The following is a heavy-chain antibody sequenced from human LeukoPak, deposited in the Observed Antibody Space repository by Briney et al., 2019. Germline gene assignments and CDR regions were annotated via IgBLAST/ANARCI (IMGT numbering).Heavy chain of an antibody. V-gene: IGHV3-30*04. D-gene: IGHD3-10*01. J-gene: IGHJ4*02. CDR1: GFTFSTYA. CDR2: IPYDGSNK. Sequence: GGSLRLSCAASGFTFSTYAMHWVRQAPGKGLEWVAVIPYDGSNKYYADSVKGRFTISRENAENSLYLQMNSLRVEDTAVYYCAKLAKYFYGSETYYFFEHWGQGTPVTASS. CDR3: AKLAKYFYGSETYYFFEH.